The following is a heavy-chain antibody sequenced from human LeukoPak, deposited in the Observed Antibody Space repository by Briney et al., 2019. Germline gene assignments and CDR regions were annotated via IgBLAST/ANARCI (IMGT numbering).Heavy chain of an antibody. CDR3: VRASPSEYSSSSPLEY. J-gene: IGHJ4*02. V-gene: IGHV3-21*01. Sequence: GGSLRLSCAASGFTFSSYSMNWVRQAPGKGLEWVSSISSSSSYIYYADSVKGLFAISRDNAKNPLYLQMNSLKAEDTAVYYCVRASPSEYSSSSPLEYWGQGTLVTVSS. D-gene: IGHD6-6*01. CDR1: GFTFSSYS. CDR2: ISSSSSYI.